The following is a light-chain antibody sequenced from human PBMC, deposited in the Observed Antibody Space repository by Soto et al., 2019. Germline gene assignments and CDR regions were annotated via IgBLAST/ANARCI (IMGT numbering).Light chain of an antibody. CDR1: SGSIASNY. CDR2: EDN. J-gene: IGLJ2*01. V-gene: IGLV6-57*02. Sequence: NFMLTQPHSVSESPGKTVTISCTGSSGSIASNYVQWYQQRPGSAPTTVIYEDNQRPSGVPDRFSGSIDSSSNSASLNISGLKTEDEADYYCQSYDSSNQNVVFGGGTKLTVL. CDR3: QSYDSSNQNVV.